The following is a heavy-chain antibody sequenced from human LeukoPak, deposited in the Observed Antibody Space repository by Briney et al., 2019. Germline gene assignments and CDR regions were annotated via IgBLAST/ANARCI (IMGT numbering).Heavy chain of an antibody. D-gene: IGHD6-6*01. CDR1: GGTFSSYA. Sequence: ASVKVSCKTYGGTFSSYAISWVRQAPGQGLEWMGGIIPIFGTANYAQKFQGRVTITADESTSTAYMELSSLRSEDTAVYYCASAVEYSSPGDAFDIWGQGTMVTVSS. J-gene: IGHJ3*02. CDR2: IIPIFGTA. CDR3: ASAVEYSSPGDAFDI. V-gene: IGHV1-69*13.